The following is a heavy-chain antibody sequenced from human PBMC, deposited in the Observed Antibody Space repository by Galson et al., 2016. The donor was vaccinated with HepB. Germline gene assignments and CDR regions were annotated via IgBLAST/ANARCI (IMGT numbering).Heavy chain of an antibody. J-gene: IGHJ3*01. CDR1: GVSVSATGFY. V-gene: IGHV4-31*11. CDR3: VRRPLRIQSAPGLVGDAFDV. D-gene: IGHD3-3*01. Sequence: TLSLTCAVSGVSVSATGFYWGWVRQHPRQGLEWIGLIYYSGYTFYNPSLKSRLSTSVDTSKNRFSLTLNSVTAADTAMYYCVRRPLRIQSAPGLVGDAFDVWGQGAMVTVSS. CDR2: IYYSGYT.